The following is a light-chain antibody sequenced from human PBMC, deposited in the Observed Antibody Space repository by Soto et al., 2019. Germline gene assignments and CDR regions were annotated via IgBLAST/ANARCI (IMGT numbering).Light chain of an antibody. CDR3: HQYSRSPYT. J-gene: IGKJ2*01. CDR1: QSISSAY. CDR2: GAS. Sequence: EIVLSQSPVTLSLSPGERATLSCRASQSISSAYLAWYQQKPGQAPRLLIYGASDRATGIPDRFSGTGSGTDFTLTIRRLEPEDFAVYYCHQYSRSPYTFGQGTKVDI. V-gene: IGKV3-20*01.